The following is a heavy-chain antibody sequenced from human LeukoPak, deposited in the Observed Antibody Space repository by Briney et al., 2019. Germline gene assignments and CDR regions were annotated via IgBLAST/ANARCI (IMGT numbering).Heavy chain of an antibody. CDR1: GFTFSSYG. D-gene: IGHD6-13*01. J-gene: IGHJ3*01. CDR3: ARLASYSRSWYDAFDV. CDR2: IRYDGSNK. V-gene: IGHV3-30*02. Sequence: GGSLRLSCAASGFTFSSYGMHWVRQAPGKGLEWVAFIRYDGSNKYYADSVKGRFTISRDNSKNTLYLQMNSLRADDTAVYYCARLASYSRSWYDAFDVWGQGTMVTVSS.